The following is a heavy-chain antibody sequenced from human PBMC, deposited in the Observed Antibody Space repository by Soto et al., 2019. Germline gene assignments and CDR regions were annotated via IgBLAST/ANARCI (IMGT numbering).Heavy chain of an antibody. CDR3: ARGYSHYAQ. V-gene: IGHV4-61*01. Sequence: AXASLSLTCTVCGGCVSRDSNFWSWIRQPPGKGLEWIGYIYYSGPTRYNPSLESRVTISIDSSKNQVSLNLTSVTAADTAVYYCARGYSHYAQWGRRTLVTVSS. J-gene: IGHJ4*02. D-gene: IGHD4-4*01. CDR2: IYYSGPT. CDR1: GGCVSRDSNF.